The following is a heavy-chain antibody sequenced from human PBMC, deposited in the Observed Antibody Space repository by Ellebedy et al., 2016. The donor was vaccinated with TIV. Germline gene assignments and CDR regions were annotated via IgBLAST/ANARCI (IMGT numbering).Heavy chain of an antibody. J-gene: IGHJ4*02. CDR2: ISSSSSYI. D-gene: IGHD6-19*01. CDR1: GFTFSSYS. CDR3: AVAGIPHYFDY. Sequence: GESLKISXAASGFTFSSYSMNWVRQAPGKGLEWVSSISSSSSYIYYADSVKGRFTISRDNAKNSLYLQMNSLRAEDTAVYYCAVAGIPHYFDYWGQGTLVTVSS. V-gene: IGHV3-21*01.